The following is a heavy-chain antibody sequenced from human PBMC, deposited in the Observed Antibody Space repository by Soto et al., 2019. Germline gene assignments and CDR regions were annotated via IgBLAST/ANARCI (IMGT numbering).Heavy chain of an antibody. D-gene: IGHD1-26*01. CDR3: AKWSEANGRWDYYYYGMDV. CDR2: ISYDGSNK. Sequence: QVQLVESGGGVVQPGRSLRLSCAASGFTFSSYGMHWVRQAPGKGLEWVAVISYDGSNKYYADSVKGRFTISRDNSKNTLYLQMNSLRAEDTAVYYCAKWSEANGRWDYYYYGMDVWGQGTTVTVSS. J-gene: IGHJ6*02. V-gene: IGHV3-30*18. CDR1: GFTFSSYG.